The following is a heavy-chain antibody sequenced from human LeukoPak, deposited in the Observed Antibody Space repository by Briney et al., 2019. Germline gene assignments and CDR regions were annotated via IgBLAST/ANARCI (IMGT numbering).Heavy chain of an antibody. CDR3: ARDRRWLRGLFDY. V-gene: IGHV1-2*02. CDR2: INPNSGGT. J-gene: IGHJ4*02. CDR1: GYTSTGYY. D-gene: IGHD5-12*01. Sequence: ASVKVSCKASGYTSTGYYMHWVRQAPGQGLEWMGWINPNSGGTNYAQKFQGRVTMTRDTSISTAYMELSRLRSDDTAVYYCARDRRWLRGLFDYWGQGTLVTVSS.